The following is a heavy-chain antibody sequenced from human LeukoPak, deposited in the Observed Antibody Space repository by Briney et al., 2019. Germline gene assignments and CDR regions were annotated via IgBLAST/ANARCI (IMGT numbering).Heavy chain of an antibody. CDR3: ARPTRPLAARPPHDAFDI. J-gene: IGHJ3*02. Sequence: GASVKFSCKASGGTFSSYAISWVRQAPGQGLEWMGRIIPILGIANYAQKFQGRVTITADKSTSTAYMELSSLRSEDTAVYYCARPTRPLAARPPHDAFDIWGQGTMVTVSS. V-gene: IGHV1-69*04. CDR1: GGTFSSYA. CDR2: IIPILGIA. D-gene: IGHD6-6*01.